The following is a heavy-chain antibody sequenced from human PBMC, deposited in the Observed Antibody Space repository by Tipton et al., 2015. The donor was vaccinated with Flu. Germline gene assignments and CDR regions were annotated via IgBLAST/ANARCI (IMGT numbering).Heavy chain of an antibody. D-gene: IGHD4-17*01. CDR3: ARDYGDYGRYFDS. J-gene: IGHJ4*02. Sequence: QLVQSGGGLIQPGGSLRLSCAASGFTVSSNYMTWVRQAPGKGLEWVSTIYSSGDTYYADSVQGRFTFSRDNSKNTLYLQMNSLRAEDTAVYYCARDYGDYGRYFDSWGQGTLVTVSS. CDR1: GFTVSSNY. V-gene: IGHV3-53*01. CDR2: IYSSGDT.